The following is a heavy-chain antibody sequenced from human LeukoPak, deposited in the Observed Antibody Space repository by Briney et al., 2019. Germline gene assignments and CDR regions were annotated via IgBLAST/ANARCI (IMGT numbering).Heavy chain of an antibody. V-gene: IGHV1-18*01. Sequence: ASVKVSCXASGYTFTSYGISWVRQAPGQGLAWMGWISAYNGNTNYAQKLQGRVTMTTDTSTSTAYMELRSLRSDDTAVYYCARLSTDSSGYYYVWWFDPWGQGTLVTVSS. D-gene: IGHD3-22*01. CDR3: ARLSTDSSGYYYVWWFDP. CDR1: GYTFTSYG. CDR2: ISAYNGNT. J-gene: IGHJ5*02.